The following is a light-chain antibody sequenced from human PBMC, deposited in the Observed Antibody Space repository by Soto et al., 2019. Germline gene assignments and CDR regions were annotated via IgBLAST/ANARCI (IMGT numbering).Light chain of an antibody. CDR3: SSYSTSTTLL. Sequence: QSVLTQPASVSGSPGQSITISCTGTSSDVGGYNYVSWYQHHPGEAPKLVIYEVSNRPSGISNRFSGSKSDDTASLTISGLQAEDEADYYCSSYSTSTTLLFGGGTQLTVL. V-gene: IGLV2-14*01. J-gene: IGLJ3*02. CDR1: SSDVGGYNY. CDR2: EVS.